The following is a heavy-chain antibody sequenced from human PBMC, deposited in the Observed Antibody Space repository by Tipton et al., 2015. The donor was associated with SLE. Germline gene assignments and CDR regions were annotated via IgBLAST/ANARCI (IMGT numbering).Heavy chain of an antibody. CDR2: IYFSGGA. CDR1: GGSISNYS. CDR3: ARGRYNYGFGFDY. Sequence: TLSLTCTVSGGSISNYSWSWIRQPAGKRLEWIGHIYFSGGANYNPSLKSRVTISVNTSRNQFSLNLSSVTAADTAVYYCARGRYNYGFGFDYWGQGTLVTVSS. J-gene: IGHJ4*02. V-gene: IGHV4-59*08. D-gene: IGHD5-18*01.